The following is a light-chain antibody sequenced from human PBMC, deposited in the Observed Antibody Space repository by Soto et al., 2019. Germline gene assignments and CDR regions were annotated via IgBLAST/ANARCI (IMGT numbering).Light chain of an antibody. Sequence: EIVLTQSPGTLSLSPGERATLSCRASESVSTNYLAWYQQKPGQAPSLLLPVASSRPTGIPERFSGSVSGADFTLAITSLETEDFAGDYCQQYSSVPHSFGGGTKVDIK. CDR1: ESVSTNY. CDR3: QQYSSVPHS. CDR2: VAS. V-gene: IGKV3-20*01. J-gene: IGKJ4*01.